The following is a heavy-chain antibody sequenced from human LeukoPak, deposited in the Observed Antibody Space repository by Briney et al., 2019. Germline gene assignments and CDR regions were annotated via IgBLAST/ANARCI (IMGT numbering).Heavy chain of an antibody. CDR3: ARLVNYGYSDY. CDR2: IHYDGRT. V-gene: IGHV4-59*11. CDR1: GGSTSGLY. Sequence: SETLSLTCTVSGGSTSGLYWTWIRQPPGKGLEWIGYIHYDGRTNYNPSFKSRVIISLDTSNNQFSLNLKSVTAADTAAYYCARLVNYGYSDYWGQGTLVTVSS. D-gene: IGHD3-22*01. J-gene: IGHJ4*02.